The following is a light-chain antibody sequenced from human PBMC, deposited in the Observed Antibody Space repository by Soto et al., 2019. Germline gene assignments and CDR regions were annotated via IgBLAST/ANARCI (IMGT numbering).Light chain of an antibody. CDR3: CSYAGSYTFNV. J-gene: IGLJ1*01. CDR2: DVS. Sequence: QSALTQPRSVSGSPGQSVTISCTGTSSDVGGYNYVSWYQQHPGKAPKLMIYDVSKRPSGVPDRFSGSKSGNTGSLTISGLQAEDEADYYCCSYAGSYTFNVLGTGTKLTVL. CDR1: SSDVGGYNY. V-gene: IGLV2-11*01.